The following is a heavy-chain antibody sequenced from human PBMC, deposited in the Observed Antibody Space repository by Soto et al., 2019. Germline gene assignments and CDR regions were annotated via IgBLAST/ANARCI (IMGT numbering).Heavy chain of an antibody. CDR2: IYHTGST. CDR3: ARLMPASVGQWGYYFDY. CDR1: GGSISSLY. V-gene: IGHV4-59*11. Sequence: PSETLSLTCTVSGGSISSLYWSWLRRPPGKGLEWIGYIYHTGSTNYNPSLQSRITISIDTSKNQFSLHLNSVTAADTAVYFGARLMPASVGQWGYYFDYWGQGALVT. D-gene: IGHD2-2*01. J-gene: IGHJ4*02.